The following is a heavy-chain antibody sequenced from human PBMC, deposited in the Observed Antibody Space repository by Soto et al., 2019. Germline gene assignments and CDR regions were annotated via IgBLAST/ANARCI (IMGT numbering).Heavy chain of an antibody. D-gene: IGHD3-3*01. CDR2: ISASGDTT. CDR1: GFTFTKYA. Sequence: PGGSLRLSCQASGFTFTKYAMTWVRQAPGKGLEWVSSISASGDTTYYAASVKGRFTISRDSSKSTLFLEMDTLRVEDTAIYYCVKDWSGDKCPWMDVWGLGTTVNV. V-gene: IGHV3-23*01. J-gene: IGHJ6*02. CDR3: VKDWSGDKCPWMDV.